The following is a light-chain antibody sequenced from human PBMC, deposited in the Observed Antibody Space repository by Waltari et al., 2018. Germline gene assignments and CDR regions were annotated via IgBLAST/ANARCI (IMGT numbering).Light chain of an antibody. J-gene: IGLJ2*01. CDR2: GQD. CDR1: SLRRFY. Sequence: SSKLTQDPAVSVALGQTVKITCQGDSLRRFYASWYQQRPGQAPVLVCYGQDDRPSGIPERFSGSTAGDTAYLTITGAQADDEADYYCHSRDSSSTRVFGGGTRLTV. V-gene: IGLV3-19*01. CDR3: HSRDSSSTRV.